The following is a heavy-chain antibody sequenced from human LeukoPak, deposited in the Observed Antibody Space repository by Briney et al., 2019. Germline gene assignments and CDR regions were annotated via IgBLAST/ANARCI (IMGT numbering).Heavy chain of an antibody. CDR2: INHSGST. CDR3: ARRKYYYGSGSYRFVTTFDY. V-gene: IGHV4-34*01. CDR1: GGSFSGYY. Sequence: PSETLSLTCAVYGGSFSGYYWSWIRQPPGKGLEWIGEINHSGSTNYNPSLKSRVTISVDTSKNQFSLKLSSVTAADTAVYYCARRKYYYGSGSYRFVTTFDYWGQGTLVTVSS. D-gene: IGHD3-10*01. J-gene: IGHJ4*02.